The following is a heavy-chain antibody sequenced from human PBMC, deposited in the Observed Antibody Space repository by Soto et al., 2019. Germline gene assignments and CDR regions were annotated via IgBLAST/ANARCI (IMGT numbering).Heavy chain of an antibody. D-gene: IGHD3-10*01. J-gene: IGHJ3*02. CDR1: ACTFTRYY. Sequence: CKGSACTFTRYYTHVAGSSPGQGLEWMGIINPSGGSTSYAQKFQGRVTMTRDTSTSTVYMELSSLRSEDTAVYYCARDIFSPFGFDIWGQRTMGSVSS. CDR3: ARDIFSPFGFDI. CDR2: INPSGGST. V-gene: IGHV1-46*01.